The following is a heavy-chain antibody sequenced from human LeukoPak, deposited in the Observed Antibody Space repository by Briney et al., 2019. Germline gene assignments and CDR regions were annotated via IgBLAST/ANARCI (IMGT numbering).Heavy chain of an antibody. Sequence: GASVKVSCMASGYTFTGYYMHWVRQAPGQRLEWMGWINPNSGGTNHAQKFQGWVTMTRDTSISTAYMELSRLRSDDTAVYYCARSTATTSWAFDIWGQGTMVTASS. CDR1: GYTFTGYY. J-gene: IGHJ3*02. CDR2: INPNSGGT. D-gene: IGHD4-17*01. CDR3: ARSTATTSWAFDI. V-gene: IGHV1-2*04.